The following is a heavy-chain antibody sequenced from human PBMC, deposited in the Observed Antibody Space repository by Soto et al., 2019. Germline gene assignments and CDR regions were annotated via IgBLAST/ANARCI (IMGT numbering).Heavy chain of an antibody. CDR3: AKDRYSSGWPSLYYYYYYMDV. CDR2: ISYDGSNN. V-gene: IGHV3-30*18. CDR1: GFTFSSYG. J-gene: IGHJ6*03. Sequence: GGSLRLSCAASGFTFSSYGMHWVRQAPGKGLEWVAIISYDGSNNYYADSVKGRLTISRDNSKNTLYLQMHSLRVEDTAVYYCAKDRYSSGWPSLYYYYYYMDVWGKGTTVTVSS. D-gene: IGHD6-19*01.